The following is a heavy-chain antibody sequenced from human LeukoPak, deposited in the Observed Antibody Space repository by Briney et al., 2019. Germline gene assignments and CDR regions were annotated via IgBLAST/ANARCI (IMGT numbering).Heavy chain of an antibody. CDR1: GGSFSGYY. D-gene: IGHD2-2*01. J-gene: IGHJ2*01. Sequence: SETLSLTCAVYGGSFSGYYWSWIRQPPGKGLEWIGEINHSGSTNYDPSIKSRVTLSVDTSQNQFSLKLSAVTAADTAVYYCVRGLLYQLLSYWYFDLWGRGTLVTVSS. V-gene: IGHV4-34*01. CDR3: VRGLLYQLLSYWYFDL. CDR2: INHSGST.